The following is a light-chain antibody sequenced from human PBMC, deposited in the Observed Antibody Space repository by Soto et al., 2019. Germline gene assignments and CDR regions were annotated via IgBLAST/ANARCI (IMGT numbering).Light chain of an antibody. CDR2: EVS. Sequence: HSALTQPASVSGSPGQSITISCTGTSSDVGGYNYVSWYQQHPGKAPELMIYEVSNRPSGVSNRFSGSKSGNTASLTISGLQAEDEADYYCSSYTSSSTSVVFGGGTKLTVL. J-gene: IGLJ2*01. V-gene: IGLV2-14*01. CDR3: SSYTSSSTSVV. CDR1: SSDVGGYNY.